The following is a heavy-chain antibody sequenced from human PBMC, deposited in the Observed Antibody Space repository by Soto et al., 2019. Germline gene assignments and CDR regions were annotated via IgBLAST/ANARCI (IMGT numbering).Heavy chain of an antibody. CDR1: GFTFSTSA. J-gene: IGHJ4*02. CDR2: ISGSGGST. Sequence: EVQLLESGGGLVQPGGSLRLSCAASGFTFSTSAMSWVRQAPGQGLEWVSGISGSGGSTYYADSVKGRFTISRDNSKNTLYLQLNSLRAEDTAVYYCAKRDLYYWGQGTLANVSS. CDR3: AKRDLYY. V-gene: IGHV3-23*01.